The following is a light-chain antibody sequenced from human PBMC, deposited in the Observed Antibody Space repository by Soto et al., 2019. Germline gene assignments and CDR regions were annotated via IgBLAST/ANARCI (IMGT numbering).Light chain of an antibody. CDR3: QQYNNWPPFT. Sequence: EVVMTQSPATLSVSLGDRATLSCRASQSVSSNLAWYQQKPGLAPRLLIYDASSRATGIPDRFSGSGSGTDFTLTISRLEPEDFAVYYCQQYNNWPPFTFGPGTKVDIK. CDR2: DAS. V-gene: IGKV3D-15*01. J-gene: IGKJ3*01. CDR1: QSVSSN.